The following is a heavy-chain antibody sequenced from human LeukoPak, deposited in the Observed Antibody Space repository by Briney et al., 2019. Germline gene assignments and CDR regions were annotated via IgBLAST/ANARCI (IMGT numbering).Heavy chain of an antibody. Sequence: PGGTLRLSCAASGFTFSSYGMSWVRQAPGKGLEWVSAISGSGGSTYYADSVKGRFTISRDNSKNTLYLQMNSLRAEDTAVYYCARDSLAVAADLDYWGQGTLVTVSS. V-gene: IGHV3-23*01. CDR3: ARDSLAVAADLDY. J-gene: IGHJ4*02. CDR1: GFTFSSYG. CDR2: ISGSGGST. D-gene: IGHD6-19*01.